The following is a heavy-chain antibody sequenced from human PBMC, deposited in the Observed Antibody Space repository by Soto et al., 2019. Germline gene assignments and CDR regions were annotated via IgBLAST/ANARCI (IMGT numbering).Heavy chain of an antibody. Sequence: GGSLRLSCAVSGFSFGTYTVNWVRQAPGTGLEWVSGLSDSVGTTHYAYSVKGRFTISRDKSKNTLYLQMNNLRAEDTAVYYCAKHLIGGRLQSPLDYWGQGTLVTVSS. J-gene: IGHJ4*02. CDR3: AKHLIGGRLQSPLDY. CDR2: LSDSVGTT. CDR1: GFSFGTYT. V-gene: IGHV3-23*01. D-gene: IGHD3-3*02.